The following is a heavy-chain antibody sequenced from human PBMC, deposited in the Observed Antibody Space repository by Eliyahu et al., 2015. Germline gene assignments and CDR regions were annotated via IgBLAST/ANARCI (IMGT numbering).Heavy chain of an antibody. CDR2: IHRXGSDP. V-gene: IGHV3-74*03. CDR3: ARERRGWTVTNALDY. Sequence: EVQLVESGGGLVEPGGSLRLSCVASGFTLSDFWMHWVRQRPGRGLEGVSRIHRXGSDPMHADSVTGRFTVSRDNVKNIVYLQMSNLRADDTALYYCARERRGWTVTNALDYWGQGILVTVSS. CDR1: GFTLSDFW. J-gene: IGHJ4*02. D-gene: IGHD4-17*01.